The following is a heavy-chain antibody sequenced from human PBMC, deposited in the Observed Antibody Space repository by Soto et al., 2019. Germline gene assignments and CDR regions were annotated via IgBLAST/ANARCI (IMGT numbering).Heavy chain of an antibody. V-gene: IGHV1-2*02. J-gene: IGHJ6*02. Sequence: QVYLVQSGAEVRRPGASVKVSCTAFGYILTGYSLHWVRQAPGQGLEWMGWIDPNSGATNSAERFHGRVSMTRDTSISAADLELSSLRSDDTAVYYCALGYGSSPNMELRFGMDVWGQGTTISVSS. CDR3: ALGYGSSPNMELRFGMDV. D-gene: IGHD5-18*01. CDR1: GYILTGYS. CDR2: IDPNSGAT.